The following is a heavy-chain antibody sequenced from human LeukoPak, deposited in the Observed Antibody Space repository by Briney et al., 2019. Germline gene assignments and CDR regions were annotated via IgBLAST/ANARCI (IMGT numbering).Heavy chain of an antibody. CDR3: VRDLDLGGYSSFVS. J-gene: IGHJ4*02. Sequence: GGSLRLSCAASGFTFSSYFWMHWVRQAPGKRLVWVSRIRGDGGSSTYADSVKGRFTISRDNAKNTLYLQMNTLRAEDTAVYYCVRDLDLGGYSSFVSWGQGTLVTVSS. CDR2: IRGDGGSS. D-gene: IGHD4-23*01. CDR1: GFTFSSYFW. V-gene: IGHV3-74*01.